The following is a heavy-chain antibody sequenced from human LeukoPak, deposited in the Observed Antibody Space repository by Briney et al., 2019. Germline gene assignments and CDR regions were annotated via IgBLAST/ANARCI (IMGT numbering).Heavy chain of an antibody. CDR2: INVYNDNT. J-gene: IGHJ3*02. CDR1: GYPFANFA. D-gene: IGHD3-22*01. CDR3: ARLAYYYDSSGYYGRAAFDI. Sequence: ASVKVSCKASGYPFANFAISWVRQARGQGLEWMGWINVYNDNTNYAQMLQGRVTMTTDTSTSTVYMELTSLRTDDTAVYYCARLAYYYDSSGYYGRAAFDIWGQGTMVTVSS. V-gene: IGHV1-18*01.